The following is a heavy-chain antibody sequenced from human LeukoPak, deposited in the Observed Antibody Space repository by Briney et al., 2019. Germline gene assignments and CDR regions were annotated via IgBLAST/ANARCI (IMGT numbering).Heavy chain of an antibody. D-gene: IGHD5-18*01. J-gene: IGHJ4*02. CDR2: IRYDGSNK. CDR1: GFTFSSYG. CDR3: AKDPRGYSYGLFDY. V-gene: IGHV3-30*02. Sequence: TGGSLRLSCAASGFTFSSYGMHWVRQAPGKGLEWVAFIRYDGSNKYYADSVKGRFTISRDNSKNTLYLQMNSLRAEDTAVYYCAKDPRGYSYGLFDYWGQGTLVTVSS.